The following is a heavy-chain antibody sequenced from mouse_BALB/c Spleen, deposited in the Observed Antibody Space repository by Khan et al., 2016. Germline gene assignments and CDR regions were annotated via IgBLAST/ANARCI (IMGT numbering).Heavy chain of an antibody. Sequence: EVQLQESGPGLVKPSQSLSLTCTVTGYSITSDYAWNWIRQFPGNKLEWMGYISYSGSTSYNPSLKSRISITRDTSKNQFLLQLNSVTTEDTATYYCSRNGNRYERTWFAYWGQGTLVTVSA. CDR1: GYSITSDYA. J-gene: IGHJ3*01. CDR3: SRNGNRYERTWFAY. V-gene: IGHV3-2*02. CDR2: ISYSGST. D-gene: IGHD2-14*01.